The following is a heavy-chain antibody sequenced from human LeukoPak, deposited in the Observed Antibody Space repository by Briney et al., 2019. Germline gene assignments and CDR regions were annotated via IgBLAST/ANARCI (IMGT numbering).Heavy chain of an antibody. V-gene: IGHV4-59*01. CDR3: ARGPDYGFYGVDV. CDR1: GGSISSNY. Sequence: PSETLSLTCTVSGGSISSNYWSWIRQPPGKGLEWIGYIYYSGSTNSNPSLKSRVTISVDTSKNQFSLNLSSVTAADTAVYYCARGPDYGFYGVDVWGQGTTVTVSS. J-gene: IGHJ6*02. CDR2: IYYSGST.